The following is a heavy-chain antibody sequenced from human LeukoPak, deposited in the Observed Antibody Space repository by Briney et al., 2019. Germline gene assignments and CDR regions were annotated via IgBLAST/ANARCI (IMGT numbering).Heavy chain of an antibody. CDR2: INHSGST. V-gene: IGHV4-34*01. D-gene: IGHD2-2*02. CDR3: ARGDCSSTSCYNGEYFQH. J-gene: IGHJ1*01. CDR1: GGSFSGYY. Sequence: PSETLSLTCAVYGGSFSGYYWSLIRQPPGKGLEWIGEINHSGSTNYNPSLKSRVTISVDTSKNQFSLKLSSVTAADTAVYYCARGDCSSTSCYNGEYFQHWGQGTLVTVSS.